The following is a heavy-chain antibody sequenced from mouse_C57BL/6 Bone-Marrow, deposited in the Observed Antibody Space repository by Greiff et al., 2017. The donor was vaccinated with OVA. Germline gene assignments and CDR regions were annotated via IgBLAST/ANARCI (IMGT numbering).Heavy chain of an antibody. J-gene: IGHJ4*01. CDR1: GFSFNTYA. D-gene: IGHD1-1*01. CDR3: VSQSLFITTVVATDYAMDY. V-gene: IGHV10-1*01. Sequence: EVQLVESGGGLVQPKGSLKLSCAASGFSFNTYAMNWVRQAPGKGLEWVARIRSKSNNYATYYADSVKDRFTISRDDSESMLYLQMNNLKTEDTAMYYCVSQSLFITTVVATDYAMDYWGQGTSVTVSS. CDR2: IRSKSNNYAT.